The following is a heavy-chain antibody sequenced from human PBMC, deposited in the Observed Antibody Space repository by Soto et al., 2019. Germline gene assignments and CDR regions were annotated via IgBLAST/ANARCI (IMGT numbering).Heavy chain of an antibody. V-gene: IGHV4-39*01. Sequence: SETLSPTRICFGCPIPIRRYHSGWIRQPPGKGLEWIGTIYYSGSTYYNPSLKSRVTISVDTSKNQFSLKLSSVTAADTAVYYCAVTYYYGSGSYWVFDDWGQG. CDR2: IYYSGST. J-gene: IGHJ4*02. D-gene: IGHD3-10*01. CDR1: GCPIPIRRYH. CDR3: AVTYYYGSGSYWVFDD.